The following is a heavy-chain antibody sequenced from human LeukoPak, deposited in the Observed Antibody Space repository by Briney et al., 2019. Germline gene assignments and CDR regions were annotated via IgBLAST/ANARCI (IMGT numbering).Heavy chain of an antibody. CDR1: GDSISSGDSY. V-gene: IGHV4-30-4*08. J-gene: IGHJ6*03. D-gene: IGHD2-2*01. CDR3: ARAPCSTTRCSLLDYYMDV. Sequence: PSQTLSLTCIVSGDSISSGDSYWSWIRQAPRKGLEWIGYIYDSGTTSYNPSLKSRLTISVDTSKNQFSLNLTSVTAADTVVYYCARAPCSTTRCSLLDYYMDVWGKGTTVTVSS. CDR2: IYDSGTT.